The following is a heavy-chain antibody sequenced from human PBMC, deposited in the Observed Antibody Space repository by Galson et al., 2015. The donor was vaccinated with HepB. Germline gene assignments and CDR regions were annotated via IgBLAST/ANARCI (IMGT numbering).Heavy chain of an antibody. CDR2: FDPEDGKA. D-gene: IGHD3-22*01. J-gene: IGHJ3*01. CDR1: GYSLIKLS. CDR3: ATDVDETGGYLSGRSAFDV. V-gene: IGHV1-24*01. Sequence: SVKVSCKVSGYSLIKLSIHWVRQAPGKGLEWMGGFDPEDGKAIHAQKFQGRLTMTEDRSTDTAYMELSSLRSEDTAVYYCATDVDETGGYLSGRSAFDVWGQGTRVTVSS.